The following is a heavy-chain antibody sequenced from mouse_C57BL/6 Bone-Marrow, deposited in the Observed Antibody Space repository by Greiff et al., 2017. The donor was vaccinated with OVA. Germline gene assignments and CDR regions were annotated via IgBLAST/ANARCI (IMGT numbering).Heavy chain of an antibody. CDR2: IYPGDGGT. CDR1: GYAFSSYW. J-gene: IGHJ3*01. V-gene: IGHV1-80*01. D-gene: IGHD2-4*01. Sequence: VQLQQSGAELVKPGASVKISCKASGYAFSSYWMNWVKQRPGKGLEWIGQIYPGDGGTNYNGKFKGKATLTVDKSSSTAYMQLSSLSSEDSAVYFCARGIYYDDGRFAYWGQGTLVTVSA. CDR3: ARGIYYDDGRFAY.